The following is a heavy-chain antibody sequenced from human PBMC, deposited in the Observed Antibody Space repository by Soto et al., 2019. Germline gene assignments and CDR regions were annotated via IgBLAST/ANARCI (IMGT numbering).Heavy chain of an antibody. J-gene: IGHJ6*02. CDR1: GGTFSSYT. CDR3: ARDSTAKPDSSGWSVSYGMDV. D-gene: IGHD6-19*01. CDR2: IIPILGIA. V-gene: IGHV1-69*08. Sequence: QVQLVQSGAEVKKPGSSVKVSCKASGGTFSSYTISWVRQAPGQGLEWMGRIIPILGIANYAQKFHGRVTITADKSTSTADMELSSLRSEDTAVYYCARDSTAKPDSSGWSVSYGMDVWGQGTTVTVSS.